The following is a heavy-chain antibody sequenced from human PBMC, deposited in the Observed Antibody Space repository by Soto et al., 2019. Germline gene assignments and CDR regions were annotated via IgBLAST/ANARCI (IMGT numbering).Heavy chain of an antibody. Sequence: ETLSLTCSVSGVSISSYFWSWIRQPPGRGLEWIGYTYHRGSTNYSPSLKSRVAISLDTSENQFSLKVNSVTAADTAVYYCARIGGYHGPLDYWGQGTPVTVSS. CDR3: ARIGGYHGPLDY. CDR2: TYHRGST. CDR1: GVSISSYF. D-gene: IGHD3-16*02. V-gene: IGHV4-59*01. J-gene: IGHJ4*02.